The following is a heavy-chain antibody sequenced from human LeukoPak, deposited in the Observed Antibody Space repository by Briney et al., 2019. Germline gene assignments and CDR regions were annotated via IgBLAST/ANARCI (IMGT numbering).Heavy chain of an antibody. Sequence: GGSLRLSCAASGFTFSTYSMNWVRQAPGKGLEWVSSITSSSTYIYYADSVKGRFAISRDNAKNSLYLQMNSLRAEDTAVYYCARDFSIQSLDPWGQGTLVTVS. V-gene: IGHV3-21*01. J-gene: IGHJ5*02. CDR3: ARDFSIQSLDP. D-gene: IGHD2-2*01. CDR1: GFTFSTYS. CDR2: ITSSSTYI.